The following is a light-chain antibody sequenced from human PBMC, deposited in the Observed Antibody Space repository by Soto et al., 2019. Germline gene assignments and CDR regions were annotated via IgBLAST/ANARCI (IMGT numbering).Light chain of an antibody. CDR1: SRDVGAYDF. CDR2: DVS. J-gene: IGLJ1*01. V-gene: IGLV2-14*03. Sequence: QSALTQPASVSGSPGQSITISCTGTSRDVGAYDFVSWYQQHPGKAPKLMIYDVSNRPSGVSTRFSGSKSGNTASLTISGLQAEDEADYYCGSYTISSSRVFGTGIKLTVL. CDR3: GSYTISSSRV.